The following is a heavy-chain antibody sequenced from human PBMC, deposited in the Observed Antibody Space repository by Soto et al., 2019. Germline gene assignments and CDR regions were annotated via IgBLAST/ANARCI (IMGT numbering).Heavy chain of an antibody. CDR3: AKDPWVRQSSGWFYYFDS. V-gene: IGHV3-23*01. CDR1: GFAFRDVA. Sequence: GVSLRLSWAASGFAFRDVAIICVRQAPGQGLEWVSAITGSGSSTYNADSVKGRFTISRDNSKSTLYLQMTSLRAEDTAVYYCAKDPWVRQSSGWFYYFDSWGPGTPVNGST. J-gene: IGHJ4*02. D-gene: IGHD6-19*01. CDR2: ITGSGSST.